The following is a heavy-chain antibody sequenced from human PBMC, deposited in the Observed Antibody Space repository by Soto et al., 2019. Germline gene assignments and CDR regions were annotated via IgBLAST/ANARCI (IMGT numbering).Heavy chain of an antibody. CDR3: ARAIVVVNSYYFDY. CDR2: IYYSGST. V-gene: IGHV4-59*01. J-gene: IGHJ4*02. CDR1: GGSISSYY. D-gene: IGHD3-22*01. Sequence: SETLSLTCTVSGGSISSYYWSWIRQPPGKGLEWIGYIYYSGSTNYNPSLKSRVTISVDTSKNQFSLKLSSVTAADTAVYYCARAIVVVNSYYFDYWGQGTLVTVSS.